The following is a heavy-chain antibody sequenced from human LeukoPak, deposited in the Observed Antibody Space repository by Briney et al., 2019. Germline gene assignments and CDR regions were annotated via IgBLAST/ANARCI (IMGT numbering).Heavy chain of an antibody. CDR2: FDPEDGET. CDR1: GCTLTELS. CDR3: AKGSGVMVRGAAFDY. V-gene: IGHV1-24*01. D-gene: IGHD3-10*01. J-gene: IGHJ4*02. Sequence: ASVKVSCKVSGCTLTELSMHWVRQAPGKGLEWMGGFDPEDGETIYAQKFQGRVTMTEDTSTDTAYMELSSLRSEDTAVYYCAKGSGVMVRGAAFDYWGQGTLVTVSS.